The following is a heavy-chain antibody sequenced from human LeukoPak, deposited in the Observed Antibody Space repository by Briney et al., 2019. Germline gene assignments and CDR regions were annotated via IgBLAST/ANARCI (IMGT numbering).Heavy chain of an antibody. CDR3: ARVRPHYDILTGYYLPYYYYMDV. D-gene: IGHD3-9*01. J-gene: IGHJ6*03. Sequence: SETLSLTCTVSGGSISSYYWSWIRQPAGKGLEWIGRIYTSGSTNYNPSLKSRVTMSVYTSKNQFSLKLSSVTAADTAVYYCARVRPHYDILTGYYLPYYYYMDVWGKGTTVTVSS. CDR1: GGSISSYY. CDR2: IYTSGST. V-gene: IGHV4-4*07.